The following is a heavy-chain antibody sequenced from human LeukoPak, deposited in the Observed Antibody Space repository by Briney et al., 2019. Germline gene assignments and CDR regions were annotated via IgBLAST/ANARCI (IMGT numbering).Heavy chain of an antibody. CDR3: TRGEQQLPTPYDY. CDR1: GFTFGDYA. Sequence: GGSLRLSSTASGFTFGDYAMSWVRQAPGKGLEWVGFIRSKAYGGTTEYAASVKGRFTISRDDSKSIAYLQMNSLKTEDTAVYYCTRGEQQLPTPYDYWGQGTLVTVSS. J-gene: IGHJ4*02. CDR2: IRSKAYGGTT. D-gene: IGHD6-13*01. V-gene: IGHV3-49*04.